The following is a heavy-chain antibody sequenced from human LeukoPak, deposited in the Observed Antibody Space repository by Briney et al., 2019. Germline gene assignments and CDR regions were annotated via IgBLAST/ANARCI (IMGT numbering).Heavy chain of an antibody. J-gene: IGHJ4*02. CDR1: GGSISSYY. CDR2: IYYSGST. Sequence: PETLSLTCTVSGGSISSYYWSWIRQPPGKGLEWIGYIYYSGSTNYNPSLKSRVTISVDTSKNQFSLKLSSVTAADTAVYYCAAGTRVYYYDSSGYHYWGQGTLVTVSS. D-gene: IGHD3-22*01. CDR3: AAGTRVYYYDSSGYHY. V-gene: IGHV4-59*01.